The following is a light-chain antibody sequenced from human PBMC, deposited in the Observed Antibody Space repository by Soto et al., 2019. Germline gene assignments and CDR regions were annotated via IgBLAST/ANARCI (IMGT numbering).Light chain of an antibody. Sequence: QSVLAQPPSASGTPGQRVTISCSGSRSNIGNNPVNWYQQLPGTAPKLLIYGNTQRPSGVPDRFSGSKSGTSASLAISGLQSGDEADYYCAAWDDSLVGLHEVFGGGTKLTVL. V-gene: IGLV1-44*01. CDR3: AAWDDSLVGLHEV. CDR1: RSNIGNNP. J-gene: IGLJ2*01. CDR2: GNT.